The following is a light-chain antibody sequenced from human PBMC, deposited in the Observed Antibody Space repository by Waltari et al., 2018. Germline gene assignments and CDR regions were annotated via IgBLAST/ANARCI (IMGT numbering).Light chain of an antibody. CDR3: YSTDSSGLGV. J-gene: IGLJ1*01. CDR1: ALPKQY. CDR2: EDN. V-gene: IGLV3-10*01. Sequence: SDELTQPPSVSVSPGQTARLTCSGAALPKQYAPWYQQKSGQAPVVVIYEDNKRPSEIPERFSGSSSGTMATLTISGAQVEDEADYYCYSTDSSGLGVFGTGTKVTVL.